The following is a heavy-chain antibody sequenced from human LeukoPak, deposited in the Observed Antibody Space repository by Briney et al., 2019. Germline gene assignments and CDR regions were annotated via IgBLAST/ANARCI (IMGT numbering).Heavy chain of an antibody. CDR1: GFTFRSFW. Sequence: GGSLRLSCAASGFTFRSFWMSWVRQAPGKGLEWVASIKQDGSEKYYVDSVKGRFTISRDNAKNSLYLQMNSLRAEDTAVYYRAKAGEMATSELDYWGQGTLVTVSS. CDR2: IKQDGSEK. V-gene: IGHV3-7*01. CDR3: AKAGEMATSELDY. D-gene: IGHD5-24*01. J-gene: IGHJ4*02.